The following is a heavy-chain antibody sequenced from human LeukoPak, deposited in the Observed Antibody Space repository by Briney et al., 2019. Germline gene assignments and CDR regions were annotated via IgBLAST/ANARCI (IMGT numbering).Heavy chain of an antibody. D-gene: IGHD3-10*01. Sequence: SETLSLTCTVSGGSISSSSYHWGWIRQPPGKGPEWIGSMYYSGSTYYNPSLKSRVTISVDTSKNQFSLKLSSVTAADTAVYYCARTSLGGAWFDPWGQGTLVTVSS. V-gene: IGHV4-39*07. CDR2: MYYSGST. CDR3: ARTSLGGAWFDP. CDR1: GGSISSSSYH. J-gene: IGHJ5*02.